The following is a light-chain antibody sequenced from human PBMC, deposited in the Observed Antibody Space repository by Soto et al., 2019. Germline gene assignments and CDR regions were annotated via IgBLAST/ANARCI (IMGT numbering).Light chain of an antibody. Sequence: QSALTQPPSASGSPGQSVTISCTGTSSDVGGYNYVSWYQQHPGKAPKLMISEVSKRPSGVPDRFSGSQSGNTASLTVSGLYAEDEADYYCSSFAGNNNLVFGGGTKLTVL. V-gene: IGLV2-8*01. J-gene: IGLJ2*01. CDR3: SSFAGNNNLV. CDR1: SSDVGGYNY. CDR2: EVS.